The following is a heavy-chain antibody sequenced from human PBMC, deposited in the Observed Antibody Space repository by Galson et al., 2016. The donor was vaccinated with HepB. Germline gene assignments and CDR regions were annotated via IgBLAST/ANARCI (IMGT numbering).Heavy chain of an antibody. J-gene: IGHJ4*02. CDR2: ISFDGINK. V-gene: IGHV3-30-3*01. Sequence: SLRLSCAASGFTFSNSTMHWVRQAPGKGLDWVAIISFDGINKNYADSVKGRFTISRDNSKNTLYLKMNSHSADDTAVYYCARPQTTVNTPFDYWGQGTLVTVSA. CDR1: GFTFSNST. CDR3: ARPQTTVNTPFDY. D-gene: IGHD4-17*01.